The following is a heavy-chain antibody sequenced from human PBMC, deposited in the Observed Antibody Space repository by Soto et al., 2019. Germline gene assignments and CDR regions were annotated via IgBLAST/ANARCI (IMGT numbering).Heavy chain of an antibody. CDR2: ISYDGSNK. CDR3: ARTSLAYCGGDCRAFFDY. V-gene: IGHV3-30-3*01. CDR1: GFTFSSYA. Sequence: GSLRLSCAASGFTFSSYAMHWVRQAPGKGLEWVAVISYDGSNKYYADSVKGRFTISRDNSKNTLYLQMNSLRAEDTAVYYCARTSLAYCGGDCRAFFDYWGQGTLVTVSS. D-gene: IGHD2-21*02. J-gene: IGHJ4*02.